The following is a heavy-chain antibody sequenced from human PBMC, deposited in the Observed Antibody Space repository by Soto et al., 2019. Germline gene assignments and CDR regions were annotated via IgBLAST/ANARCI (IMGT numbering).Heavy chain of an antibody. V-gene: IGHV6-1*01. CDR1: GDSFSSKIVA. CDR2: TYYRSKWYD. Sequence: SQTVSLTCAIFGDSFSSKIVAWNWIRQSPSRGLEWLGRTYYRSKWYDDYAVSVKSRIIINPDTSKNQFSLQLNSVTPEDTAVYYCARGNLGPTDVFDYWGQGILVTVSS. D-gene: IGHD1-26*01. CDR3: ARGNLGPTDVFDY. J-gene: IGHJ4*02.